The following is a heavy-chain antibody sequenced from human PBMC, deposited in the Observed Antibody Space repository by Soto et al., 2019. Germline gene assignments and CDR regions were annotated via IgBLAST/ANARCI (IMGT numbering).Heavy chain of an antibody. J-gene: IGHJ3*02. CDR3: ARDVYCSGGSCYSTLGAFDI. CDR2: ISAYNGNT. V-gene: IGHV1-18*01. D-gene: IGHD2-15*01. Sequence: ASVKVSCKASGYTFTSYGISWVRQAPGQGLEWMGWISAYNGNTNYAQKRQGRVTMTTDTSTSTAYMELRSLRSDDTAVYYCARDVYCSGGSCYSTLGAFDIWGQGTMVTVSS. CDR1: GYTFTSYG.